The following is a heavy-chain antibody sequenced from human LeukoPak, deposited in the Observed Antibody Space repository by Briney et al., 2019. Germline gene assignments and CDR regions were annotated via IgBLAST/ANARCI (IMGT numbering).Heavy chain of an antibody. CDR2: ISYTGST. J-gene: IGHJ5*02. CDR1: GGSISPYF. Sequence: SETLSLTCTVSGGSISPYFWSWIRQPPGKGLEWIGYISYTGSTIYSPSLKSRVTTSVDTSKNQFSLQLTSVTAADTAVYYCARDDYRGVTNFDPWGQGTLVTVSS. V-gene: IGHV4-59*01. CDR3: ARDDYRGVTNFDP. D-gene: IGHD3-10*01.